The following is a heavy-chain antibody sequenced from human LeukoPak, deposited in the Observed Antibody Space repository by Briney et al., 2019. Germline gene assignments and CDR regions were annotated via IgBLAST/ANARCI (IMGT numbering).Heavy chain of an antibody. V-gene: IGHV1-46*01. CDR3: ARDDSGSYWDYFDY. J-gene: IGHJ4*02. CDR1: GYTFTSYY. D-gene: IGHD1-26*01. CDR2: INPSGGST. Sequence: ASVKVTCRASGYTFTSYYMHWVRQAPGQGLEWMGIINPSGGSTSYARKFQGRVTMTRDMSTSTVYMELSSLRSEDTAVYYCARDDSGSYWDYFDYWGQGTLVTVSS.